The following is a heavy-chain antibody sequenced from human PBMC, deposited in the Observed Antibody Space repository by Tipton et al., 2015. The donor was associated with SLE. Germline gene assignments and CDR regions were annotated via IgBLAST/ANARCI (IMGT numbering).Heavy chain of an antibody. CDR3: ARLPSFWSGDYFDS. V-gene: IGHV4-39*07. J-gene: IGHJ4*02. CDR2: LYRSGDA. D-gene: IGHD3-3*01. CDR1: NASITSPTHY. Sequence: TLSLTCTVSNASITSPTHYWGWIRQPPGKGLEWIGSLYRSGDAYYSPSLQSRVSMSVDMSKNSFSLRLKSVTAADTAVYFCARLPSFWSGDYFDSWGQGTLVSVSS.